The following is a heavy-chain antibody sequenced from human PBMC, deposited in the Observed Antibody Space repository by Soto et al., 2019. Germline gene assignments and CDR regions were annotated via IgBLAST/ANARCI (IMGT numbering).Heavy chain of an antibody. CDR2: IWHDGSYK. Sequence: ESVGGVVPPGTSLRLSCEASGFTFSSYGIHWVRQAPGKGLEWVAVIWHDGSYKYYADYVKGRFTISRDNSKNTLYLEMNSLRAEDTAIYYCARDVKAVAGLDLWGQGTLVSVS. J-gene: IGHJ5*02. V-gene: IGHV3-33*01. D-gene: IGHD6-19*01. CDR1: GFTFSSYG. CDR3: ARDVKAVAGLDL.